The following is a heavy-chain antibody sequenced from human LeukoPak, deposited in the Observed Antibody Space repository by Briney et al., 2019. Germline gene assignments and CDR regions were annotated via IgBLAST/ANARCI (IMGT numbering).Heavy chain of an antibody. J-gene: IGHJ4*02. Sequence: SETLSLTCTVSGGSISSSSYYWGWIRQPPGKGLEWIGSIYYSGSTYYNPSLKSRVTISVDTSKNQFSLKLSSVTAADTAVYYCERITLGYFDYWGQGTLVTVSS. V-gene: IGHV4-39*01. CDR2: IYYSGST. CDR3: ERITLGYFDY. D-gene: IGHD7-27*01. CDR1: GGSISSSSYY.